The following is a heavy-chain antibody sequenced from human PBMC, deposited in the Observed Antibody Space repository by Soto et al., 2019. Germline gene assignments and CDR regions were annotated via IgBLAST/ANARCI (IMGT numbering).Heavy chain of an antibody. CDR1: GYTFTSYD. J-gene: IGHJ6*02. D-gene: IGHD6-6*01. Sequence: QVQLVQSGAEVKKPGASVKVSCKASGYTFTSYDINWVRQATGQGLEWMGWMNPNSGNTGYAQKFQGRVTMTRNTSISTAYRELSSLKSEDKSVYYSATGVLSMASYYSYGMDVWGQGTTVTVSS. CDR3: ATGVLSMASYYSYGMDV. V-gene: IGHV1-8*01. CDR2: MNPNSGNT.